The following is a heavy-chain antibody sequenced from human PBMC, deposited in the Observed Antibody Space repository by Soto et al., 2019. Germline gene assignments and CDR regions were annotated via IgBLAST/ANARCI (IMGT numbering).Heavy chain of an antibody. CDR3: ARMAGPWYFDL. CDR1: GGSFSGFY. J-gene: IGHJ2*01. Sequence: SETLSLTCAVHGGSFSGFYWTWIRQPPGKGLEWTGEINHRGSSNYNPPLKSRVTMSLDTSRNQFSLSLNSVTAADTAVYYCARMAGPWYFDLWGRGTLVT. V-gene: IGHV4-34*01. CDR2: INHRGSS.